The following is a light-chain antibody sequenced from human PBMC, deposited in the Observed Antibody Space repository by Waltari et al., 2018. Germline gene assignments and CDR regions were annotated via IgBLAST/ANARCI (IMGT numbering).Light chain of an antibody. Sequence: SFELPQPPSVSVSPGQTASIPCSGHKLGDRYTSWHQQRSCRSPVLIRYQANKRPPGIPGGFSGANSGDTAPLTISGTQASDEADYYCQAWDSRSWVFGTGTTLTVL. CDR1: KLGDRY. V-gene: IGLV3-1*01. CDR3: QAWDSRSWV. CDR2: QAN. J-gene: IGLJ3*02.